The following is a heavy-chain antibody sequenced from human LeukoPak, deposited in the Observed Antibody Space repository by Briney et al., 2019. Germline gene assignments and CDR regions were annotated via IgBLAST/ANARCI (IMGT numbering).Heavy chain of an antibody. Sequence: ASVKVSCKASGYTFTGYYMHWVRQAPGQGLEGMGWINPNSGGTNYAQKFQGRVTMTRDTSISTAYMELSRLRSDDTAVYYCATGDTAMVRTMDVWGKGTTVTVSS. CDR3: ATGDTAMVRTMDV. V-gene: IGHV1-2*02. D-gene: IGHD5-18*01. CDR2: INPNSGGT. CDR1: GYTFTGYY. J-gene: IGHJ6*04.